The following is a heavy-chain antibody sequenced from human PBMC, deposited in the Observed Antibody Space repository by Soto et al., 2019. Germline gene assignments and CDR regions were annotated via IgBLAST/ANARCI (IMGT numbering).Heavy chain of an antibody. CDR1: GGSISSGDYY. Sequence: SETLSLTCTVSGGSISSGDYYWSWIRQPPGKGLEWIGYIYYSGSTYYKPSLKSRVTISVDTSKNQFSLKLSSVTAADTAVYYCARVVVLVPAASNWFDPWGQGTLVTVSS. CDR3: ARVVVLVPAASNWFDP. J-gene: IGHJ5*02. CDR2: IYYSGST. D-gene: IGHD2-2*01. V-gene: IGHV4-30-4*01.